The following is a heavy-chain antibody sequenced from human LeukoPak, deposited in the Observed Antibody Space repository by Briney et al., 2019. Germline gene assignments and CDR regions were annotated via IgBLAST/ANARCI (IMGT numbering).Heavy chain of an antibody. Sequence: GGSLRLSCAASGFTFSGYGMHWVRQAPGKGLEWVAVIWYDGSNKYYADSVKGRFTISRDNSKNTLYLQMNSLRAEDTAVYYCVRFYGSGSEAYFDYWGQGTLVTVSS. V-gene: IGHV3-33*01. CDR2: IWYDGSNK. CDR1: GFTFSGYG. CDR3: VRFYGSGSEAYFDY. J-gene: IGHJ4*02. D-gene: IGHD3-10*01.